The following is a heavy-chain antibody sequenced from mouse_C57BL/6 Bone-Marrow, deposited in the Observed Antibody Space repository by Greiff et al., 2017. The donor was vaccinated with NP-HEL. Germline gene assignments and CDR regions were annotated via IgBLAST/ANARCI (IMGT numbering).Heavy chain of an antibody. CDR2: SRNKANAYTT. CDR1: GFTFSDFY. J-gene: IGHJ1*03. D-gene: IGHD2-2*01. CDR3: ARGPYGYEAWYFDV. V-gene: IGHV7-1*01. Sequence: EVKLVESGGGLVQSGRSLRLSCATSGFTFSDFYMEWVRQAPGKGLEWIAASRNKANAYTTEYSASVKGRFIVSRDTSQSILYLQMNALRAEDTAIYYCARGPYGYEAWYFDVWGTGTTVTVSS.